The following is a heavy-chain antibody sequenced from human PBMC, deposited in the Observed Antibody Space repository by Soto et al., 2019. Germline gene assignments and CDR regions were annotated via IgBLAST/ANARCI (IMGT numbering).Heavy chain of an antibody. CDR1: GFTFSSYA. J-gene: IGHJ4*02. CDR3: AKLRVACAHFDY. CDR2: VSIGGST. V-gene: IGHV3-23*01. Sequence: DVQLLESGGGLVQPEGSLRLSCAASGFTFSSYAMGWVRQGPVKWLEWVAVVSIGGSTHYADSVRGRFTISRDNSKNTLSLQMNSLPAEDTAVYFCAKLRVACAHFDYWGQLALVTVSS.